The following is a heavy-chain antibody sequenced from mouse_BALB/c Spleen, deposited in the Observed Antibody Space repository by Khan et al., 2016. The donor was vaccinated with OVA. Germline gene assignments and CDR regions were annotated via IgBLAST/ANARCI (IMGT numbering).Heavy chain of an antibody. CDR1: GYTFTNYW. V-gene: IGHV1-63*02. Sequence: QIQLVQSGAELVRPGTSVKMSCKAAGYTFTNYWIGWVKQRPGHGLEWIGDIYPGGGYTNYNEKFKGKATLTADTSSSTAYMQLSSLTSEDSSVYYCARRGAARATWYYFDYWGQGTSLTVSS. CDR2: IYPGGGYT. D-gene: IGHD3-1*01. J-gene: IGHJ2*03. CDR3: ARRGAARATWYYFDY.